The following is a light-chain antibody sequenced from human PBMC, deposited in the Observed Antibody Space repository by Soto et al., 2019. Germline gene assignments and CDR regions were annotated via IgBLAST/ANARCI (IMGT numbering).Light chain of an antibody. Sequence: DFVMTQSPDSLTVSLGERATINCKSSQSVFYSSNNKNYLAWYQQKPGQPPKLLIYWASTRESGVPDRFSGSGSGTDFTLTISSLQAEDVAVYYCQQYYSTPRDTFGPGIKVDI. CDR1: QSVFYSSNNKNY. CDR3: QQYYSTPRDT. V-gene: IGKV4-1*01. J-gene: IGKJ3*01. CDR2: WAS.